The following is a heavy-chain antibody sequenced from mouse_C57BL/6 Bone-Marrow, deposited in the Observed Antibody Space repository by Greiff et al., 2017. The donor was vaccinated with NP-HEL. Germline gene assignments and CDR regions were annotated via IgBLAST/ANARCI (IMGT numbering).Heavy chain of an antibody. CDR3: ARGSSNYFDY. J-gene: IGHJ2*01. Sequence: QVQLKESGAELVRPGTSVKVSCKASGYAFTSYLIEWVKQRPGQGLEWIGVINPGSGGTNYNEKFKGKATLTADKSSSTAYMQLSSLTSEDSAVYFCARGSSNYFDYWGQGTTLTVSS. D-gene: IGHD1-3*01. CDR1: GYAFTSYL. CDR2: INPGSGGT. V-gene: IGHV1-54*01.